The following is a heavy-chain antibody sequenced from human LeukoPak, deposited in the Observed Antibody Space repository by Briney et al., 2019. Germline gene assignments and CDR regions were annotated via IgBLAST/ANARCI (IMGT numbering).Heavy chain of an antibody. Sequence: GGSLRLSCAASGFTFSSYAMSWVRQAPGKGLEWVSAISGSGGSTYYADSVKGRFTISRDNSKNTLYLQMDSLRAEDTAVYYCAKPARGYYYYGMDVWGQGTTVAVSS. V-gene: IGHV3-23*01. CDR2: ISGSGGST. CDR1: GFTFSSYA. D-gene: IGHD3-10*01. CDR3: AKPARGYYYYGMDV. J-gene: IGHJ6*02.